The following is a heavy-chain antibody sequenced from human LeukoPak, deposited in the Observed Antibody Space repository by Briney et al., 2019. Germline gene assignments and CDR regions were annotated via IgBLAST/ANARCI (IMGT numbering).Heavy chain of an antibody. V-gene: IGHV3-30*02. CDR1: GFTFSSYG. CDR3: AKSPHYYGSGSRFDY. D-gene: IGHD3-10*01. Sequence: PGGSLRLSCAASGFTFSSYGMHWARQAPGKGLEWVAFIRYDGSNKYYADSVKGRFTISRDNSKNTLYLQMNSLRAEDTAVYYCAKSPHYYGSGSRFDYWGQGTLVTVSS. CDR2: IRYDGSNK. J-gene: IGHJ4*02.